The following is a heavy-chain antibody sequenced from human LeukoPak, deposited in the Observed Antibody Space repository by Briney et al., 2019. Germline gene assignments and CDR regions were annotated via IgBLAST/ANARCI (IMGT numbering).Heavy chain of an antibody. J-gene: IGHJ4*02. D-gene: IGHD3-9*01. CDR3: ARERGATILRYFDWGLDY. V-gene: IGHV3-7*01. CDR2: IKQDGSEK. Sequence: GGSLRLSCAASGFTFSSYWMSWVRQAPGKGLEWVANIKQDGSEKYYVDSVKGRFTISRDNAKNSLYLQMNSLRAEDTAVYYCARERGATILRYFDWGLDYWGQGTLLTVSS. CDR1: GFTFSSYW.